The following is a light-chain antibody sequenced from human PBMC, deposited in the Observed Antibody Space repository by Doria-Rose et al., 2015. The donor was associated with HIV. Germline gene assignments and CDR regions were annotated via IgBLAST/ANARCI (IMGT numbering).Light chain of an antibody. CDR1: QSFSSTY. CDR3: HQYGASWT. Sequence: TQSPGTLSLSPGERATLSCRASQSFSSTYLAWYQQKPGHAASLLIYDGPSRATGIPDTFSASGSGTDFTLTINRLEPEAFALYYCHQYGASWTFGQGTKMEI. J-gene: IGKJ1*01. V-gene: IGKV3-20*01. CDR2: DGP.